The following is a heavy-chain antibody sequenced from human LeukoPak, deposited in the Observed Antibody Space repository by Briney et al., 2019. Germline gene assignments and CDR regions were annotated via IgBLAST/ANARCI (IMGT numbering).Heavy chain of an antibody. CDR3: ARETRTYGDYVGYYYYGMDV. CDR2: ISGSGGTT. D-gene: IGHD4-17*01. CDR1: GFIFSSYA. V-gene: IGHV3-23*01. J-gene: IGHJ6*02. Sequence: GGSLRLSCAASGFIFSSYAMSWVRQAPGKGLEWVSGISGSGGTTYYADSVKGRFTISRDNSKNTLYLQMNSLRVEDTAVYYCARETRTYGDYVGYYYYGMDVWGQGTTVTVSS.